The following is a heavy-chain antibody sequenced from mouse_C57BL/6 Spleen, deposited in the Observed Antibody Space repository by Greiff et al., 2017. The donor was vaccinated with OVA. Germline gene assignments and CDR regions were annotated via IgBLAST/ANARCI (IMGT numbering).Heavy chain of an antibody. D-gene: IGHD2-4*01. CDR1: GYTFTDYE. J-gene: IGHJ1*03. CDR3: TRRGDYDGWYFDV. CDR2: IDPETGGT. V-gene: IGHV1-15*01. Sequence: VKLVESGAELVRPGASVTLSCKASGYTFTDYEMHWVKQTPVHGLEWIGAIDPETGGTAYNQKFKGKAILTADKSSSTAYMELRSLTSEDSAVYYCTRRGDYDGWYFDVWGTGTTVTVSS.